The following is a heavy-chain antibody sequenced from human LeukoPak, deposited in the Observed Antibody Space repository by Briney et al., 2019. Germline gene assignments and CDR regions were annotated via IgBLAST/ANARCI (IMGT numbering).Heavy chain of an antibody. CDR2: ISSSGSTI. D-gene: IGHD3-10*01. J-gene: IGHJ4*02. CDR1: GFTFSSYE. V-gene: IGHV3-48*03. Sequence: GGSLRLSCAASGFTFSSYEMNWVRQAPGKGLEWVSYISSSGSTIYYADSVKGRFTISRDNAKNSLYLQMNSLRAEDTAVYYCARDPREGSGRHVLDYWGQGTLVTVSS. CDR3: ARDPREGSGRHVLDY.